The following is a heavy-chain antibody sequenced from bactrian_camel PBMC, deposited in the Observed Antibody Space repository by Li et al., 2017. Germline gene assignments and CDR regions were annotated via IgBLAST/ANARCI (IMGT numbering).Heavy chain of an antibody. D-gene: IGHD3*01. J-gene: IGHJ7*01. CDR1: GYIYSSHC. Sequence: VQLVESGGGAVQAGGSLRLSCVASGYIYSSHCMGWVRQAPGKEREGVAAMYQGGAKTYYADSVKGRFTISQDNAKNSLCLQMNSLKPEDSAMYYCGAGPYGYCANGYWKSKYGMDYWGKGTQVTVS. CDR2: MYQGGAKT. V-gene: IGHV3S40*01.